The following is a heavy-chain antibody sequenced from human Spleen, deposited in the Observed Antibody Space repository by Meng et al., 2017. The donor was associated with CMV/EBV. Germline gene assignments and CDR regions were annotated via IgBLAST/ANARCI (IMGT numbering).Heavy chain of an antibody. J-gene: IGHJ3*02. D-gene: IGHD3-3*01. V-gene: IGHV1-18*01. CDR2: VSDYNGNT. CDR1: GFTLSNYG. CDR3: ARSGVALRFLEWTKAFDI. Sequence: ASVKVSCKASGFTLSNYGVSWVRQAPGQGLEFMGWVSDYNGNTNYAQNFQGRVTMTTDSSTSTAFMELRGLRSDDTAVYYCARSGVALRFLEWTKAFDIWGQGTMVTVSS.